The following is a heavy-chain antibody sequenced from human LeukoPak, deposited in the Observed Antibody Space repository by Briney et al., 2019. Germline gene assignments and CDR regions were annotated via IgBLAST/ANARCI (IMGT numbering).Heavy chain of an antibody. V-gene: IGHV1-2*02. CDR2: INPNSGGT. CDR3: ARGPAAIQNWFDP. CDR1: GYTFTGYY. D-gene: IGHD2-2*01. Sequence: ASVKVSCKASGYTFTGYYMHWVRQAPGQGLEWMGWINPNSGGTNYAQKFQGRVTMTRDTSISTAYMELRRLRSDDTAVYYCARGPAAIQNWFDPWGQGTLVTVSS. J-gene: IGHJ5*02.